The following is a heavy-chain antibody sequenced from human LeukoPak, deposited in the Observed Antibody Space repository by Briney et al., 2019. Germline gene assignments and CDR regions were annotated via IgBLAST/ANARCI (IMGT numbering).Heavy chain of an antibody. J-gene: IGHJ4*02. V-gene: IGHV1-69*01. CDR2: IIPIFGTA. D-gene: IGHD6-19*01. Sequence: ASVKVSCKASGGTFSSYAISWVRQAPGQGLEWMGGIIPIFGTANYAQKFQGRVTITADESTSTAYTELSSLRSEDTAVYYCARLPSDIAVAGTYYFDYWGQGTLVTVPS. CDR3: ARLPSDIAVAGTYYFDY. CDR1: GGTFSSYA.